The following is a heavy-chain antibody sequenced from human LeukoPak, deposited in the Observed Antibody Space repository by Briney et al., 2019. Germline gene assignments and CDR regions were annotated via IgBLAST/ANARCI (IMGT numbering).Heavy chain of an antibody. CDR2: IKQDGSEK. V-gene: IGHV3-7*01. CDR1: GFTFSSYW. Sequence: GGSLRLSCAASGFTFSSYWMSWVRQAPGKGLEWVANIKQDGSEKYYVDSVKGRFTISRDNAKNSLYLQMNSLRAEDTAVYYCAREGYSLWGSSWFDPWGQGTLVTVSS. CDR3: AREGYSLWGSSWFDP. J-gene: IGHJ5*02. D-gene: IGHD6-13*01.